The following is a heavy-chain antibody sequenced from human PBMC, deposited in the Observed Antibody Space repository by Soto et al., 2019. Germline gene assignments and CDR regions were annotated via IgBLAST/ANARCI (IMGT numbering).Heavy chain of an antibody. CDR2: ISAYNGNT. V-gene: IGHV1-18*01. D-gene: IGHD5-12*01. CDR3: ARDQGGVDIVATILGLDY. J-gene: IGHJ4*02. CDR1: GYTFTSYG. Sequence: ASVKVSCKASGYTFTSYGISWVRQAPGQGLEWMGWISAYNGNTNYAQKLQGRVTMTTDTSTSTAYMELRSLRSDDTAVYYCARDQGGVDIVATILGLDYWGQGTLVTVSS.